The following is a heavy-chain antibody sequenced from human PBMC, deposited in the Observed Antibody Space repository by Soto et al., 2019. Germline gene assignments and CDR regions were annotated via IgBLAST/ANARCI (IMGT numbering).Heavy chain of an antibody. J-gene: IGHJ6*03. CDR1: GFTFSSYW. Sequence: EVQLVESGGGLVQPGGSLRLSCAASGFTFSSYWMSWVRQAPGKGLEWVANIKQDGSEKYYVDSVKGRFTISRDNAKNSLYLQMSSLRAEDTAVYYCAREGGGGYYYYYMDVWGKGTTVTVSS. V-gene: IGHV3-7*01. D-gene: IGHD3-16*01. CDR3: AREGGGGYYYYYMDV. CDR2: IKQDGSEK.